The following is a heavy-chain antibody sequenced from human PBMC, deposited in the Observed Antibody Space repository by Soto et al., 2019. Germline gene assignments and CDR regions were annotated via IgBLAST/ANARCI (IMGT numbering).Heavy chain of an antibody. CDR3: ARPIDYYDSSGYLTPDY. J-gene: IGHJ4*02. V-gene: IGHV3-30-3*01. CDR1: GFTFSDYS. D-gene: IGHD3-22*01. Sequence: PGGSLRLSCAASGFTFSDYSMHWVRQAPGKGLEWVAVISYDGSNKYYADSVKGRFTISRDNSKNTLYLQMNSLRAEDTAVYYCARPIDYYDSSGYLTPDYWGQGTLVTVSS. CDR2: ISYDGSNK.